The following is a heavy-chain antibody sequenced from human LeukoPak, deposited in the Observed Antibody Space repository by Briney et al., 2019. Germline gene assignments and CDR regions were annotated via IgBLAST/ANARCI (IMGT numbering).Heavy chain of an antibody. CDR3: AKTRIVCTSVSCPGGGFDY. V-gene: IGHV3-23*01. D-gene: IGHD2-2*01. Sequence: GGPLRLSCAASGFTFSSYAMSWVRQAPGKGLEWVSGIRGSGDITYYADSVKGRFTISRDNFKNTLYLQMNSLGAEDTAVYYCAKTRIVCTSVSCPGGGFDYWGHGTLVTVSS. J-gene: IGHJ4*01. CDR2: IRGSGDIT. CDR1: GFTFSSYA.